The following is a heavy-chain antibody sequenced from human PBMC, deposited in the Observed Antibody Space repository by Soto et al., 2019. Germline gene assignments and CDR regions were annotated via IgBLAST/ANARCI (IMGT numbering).Heavy chain of an antibody. CDR2: IYSGGST. CDR3: ARGTQMGAFDY. D-gene: IGHD1-26*01. Sequence: GGSMRLSCAASGFTVSSNYMSWVRQAPGKGLEWVSVIYSGGSTYYADSVKGRFTISRDNSKNTLYLQMNSLRAEDTAVYYCARGTQMGAFDYWGQGTLVTVSS. J-gene: IGHJ4*02. CDR1: GFTVSSNY. V-gene: IGHV3-53*01.